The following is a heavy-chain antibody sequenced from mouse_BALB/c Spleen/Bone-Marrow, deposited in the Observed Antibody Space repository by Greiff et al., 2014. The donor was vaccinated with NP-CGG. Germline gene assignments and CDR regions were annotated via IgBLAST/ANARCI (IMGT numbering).Heavy chain of an antibody. CDR1: GHTFSTYW. J-gene: IGHJ4*01. D-gene: IGHD2-4*01. V-gene: IGHV1-7*01. Sequence: QVQLQQPGAELAKPGASVKMSCKASGHTFSTYWMHWVKQRPGQGLEWIGYINPSIGYADYVQKFKDKATLTADNSSSIVYMQLSSLTSEDSAIYYCAMITFTMDYWGQGTSVTVSS. CDR3: AMITFTMDY. CDR2: INPSIGYA.